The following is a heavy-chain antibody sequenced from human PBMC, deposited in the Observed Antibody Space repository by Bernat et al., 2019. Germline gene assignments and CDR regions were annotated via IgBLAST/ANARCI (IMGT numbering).Heavy chain of an antibody. J-gene: IGHJ6*02. CDR2: ISYDGSNK. CDR3: AKDGPTTVTLPQHYYYGMDV. V-gene: IGHV3-30*18. Sequence: QVQLVESGGGVVQPGRSLRLSCAASGFTFSSYGMHWVRQAPGKGLEWVAVISYDGSNKYYADSVKGRFTISRDNSKNTLYLQMNSLRAEDTAVYYCAKDGPTTVTLPQHYYYGMDVWGQGTTVTVSS. CDR1: GFTFSSYG. D-gene: IGHD4-11*01.